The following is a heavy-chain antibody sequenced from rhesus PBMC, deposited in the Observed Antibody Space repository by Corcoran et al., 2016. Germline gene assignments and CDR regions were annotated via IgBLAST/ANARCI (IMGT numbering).Heavy chain of an antibody. Sequence: QVQLQESGPGLVKPSETLSLTCAVSGYSIRSGYGWGWIRQPPGKGLEWIGQIFGGSGSTHYTPSLKSRVPVSKDTSKNQFSLRLTSVTAADTAVYYCLGSGWSGFWGQGVLVTVSS. V-gene: IGHV4-127*01. CDR1: GYSIRSGYG. CDR2: IFGGSGST. J-gene: IGHJ4*01. D-gene: IGHD6S26*01. CDR3: LGSGWSGF.